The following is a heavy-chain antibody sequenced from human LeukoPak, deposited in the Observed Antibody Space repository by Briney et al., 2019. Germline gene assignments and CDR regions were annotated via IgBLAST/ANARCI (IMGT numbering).Heavy chain of an antibody. D-gene: IGHD3-10*01. CDR2: TSAYNGNT. J-gene: IGHJ6*04. Sequence: ASVKVSCKASGYTLTSYGISWVRQAPGQGLEWMGWTSAYNGNTNYAQKLQGRVTMTTDTSTSTAYTELRSLRSDDTAVYCCARARRSMLLWFGELLNYYYYGMDVWGKGTTVTVSS. CDR3: ARARRSMLLWFGELLNYYYYGMDV. V-gene: IGHV1-18*04. CDR1: GYTLTSYG.